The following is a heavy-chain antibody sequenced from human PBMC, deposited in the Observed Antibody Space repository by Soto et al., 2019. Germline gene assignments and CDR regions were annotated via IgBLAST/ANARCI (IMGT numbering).Heavy chain of an antibody. Sequence: QVQLQESGPGLVKPSQTLSLTCTVSGGSISSGGYYWSWIRQHPGKGLEWIGYIYYSGSTYYNPSLKSRVAISVDTSKDQFYLKLSSVTAADTAVYYCARDVGYDYVWGSYRYDAFDIWGQGTMVTVSS. D-gene: IGHD3-16*02. CDR2: IYYSGST. CDR3: ARDVGYDYVWGSYRYDAFDI. J-gene: IGHJ3*02. V-gene: IGHV4-31*03. CDR1: GGSISSGGYY.